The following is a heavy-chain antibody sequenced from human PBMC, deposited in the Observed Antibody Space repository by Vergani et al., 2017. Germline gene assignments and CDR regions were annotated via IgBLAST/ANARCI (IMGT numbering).Heavy chain of an antibody. CDR1: GFTLSNYD. J-gene: IGHJ4*02. CDR3: AKHFRGWGIDY. Sequence: QVQLVESGGGVFQRGGSLRLSCATSGFTLSNYDMQCIRQGPGKGLEFVAFIQFDGSNQYYADSVKGRFTLARDFSKNTLYLQMNSLRTDDTSTYYCAKHFRGWGIDYWGQGTQVIVSS. CDR2: IQFDGSNQ. V-gene: IGHV3-30*02. D-gene: IGHD3-16*01.